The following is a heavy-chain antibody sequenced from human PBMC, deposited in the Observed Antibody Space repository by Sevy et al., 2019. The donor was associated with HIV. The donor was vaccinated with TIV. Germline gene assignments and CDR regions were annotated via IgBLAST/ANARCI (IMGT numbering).Heavy chain of an antibody. D-gene: IGHD6-13*01. CDR3: AKGSAAAAVLDV. V-gene: IGHV3-30*18. Sequence: GGSLRLSCAASGFTFSRFGMHWVRQAPGKGLVWLAVISYDTKTKHFADSLKGRIAISRDNTKNTVDLQINSLRVEDTAVYYCAKGSAAAAVLDVWGWGTLVTVSS. J-gene: IGHJ4*02. CDR2: ISYDTKTK. CDR1: GFTFSRFG.